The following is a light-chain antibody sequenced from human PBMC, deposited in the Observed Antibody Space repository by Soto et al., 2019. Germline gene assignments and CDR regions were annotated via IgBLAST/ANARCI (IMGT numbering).Light chain of an antibody. J-gene: IGLJ1*01. CDR3: VAWDDTLNGCYV. Sequence: QSVLTQPPSASGTPGESVTISCSGSSSNIGSNTVSWYQHLPGTAPKLLIYSNNKRPSGVPDRFYGSKSGTSASLAISGLQSEDEADYYCVAWDDTLNGCYVFGNGTKVTVL. V-gene: IGLV1-44*01. CDR2: SNN. CDR1: SSNIGSNT.